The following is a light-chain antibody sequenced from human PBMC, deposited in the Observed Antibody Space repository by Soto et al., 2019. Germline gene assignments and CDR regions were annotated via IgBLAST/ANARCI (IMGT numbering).Light chain of an antibody. J-gene: IGKJ4*01. Sequence: TMMTHSQETLSVSLGERASLSCRASQGVSSHFAWYQQKPGQPPRLFIYDASNRATGIPARFSGSGYGTDFNLTISRLETEDFAVYYCQQFSSYPLTFGGGTKVDIK. CDR1: QGVSSH. CDR2: DAS. V-gene: IGKV3D-15*01. CDR3: QQFSSYPLT.